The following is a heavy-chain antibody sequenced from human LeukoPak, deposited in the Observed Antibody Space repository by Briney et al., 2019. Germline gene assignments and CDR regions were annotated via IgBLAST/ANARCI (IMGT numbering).Heavy chain of an antibody. V-gene: IGHV3-30*04. D-gene: IGHD3-16*01. J-gene: IGHJ4*02. Sequence: GGSLRLSCAASGFTFSSYAMHWVRQAPGKGLEWVAVISYDGSNKYYADSVKGRFTISRDNSKNTLYLQMNSLRAEDTAVYYCAKDWGNWGQGTLVTVSS. CDR1: GFTFSSYA. CDR3: AKDWGN. CDR2: ISYDGSNK.